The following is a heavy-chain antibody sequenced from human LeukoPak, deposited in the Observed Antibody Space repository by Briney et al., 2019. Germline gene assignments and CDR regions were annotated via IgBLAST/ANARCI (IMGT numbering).Heavy chain of an antibody. J-gene: IGHJ2*01. Sequence: RGSLRLSCAASGFTFSSYAMHWVRQAPGKGLEWVAVISYDGSNKYYADSVKGRFTISRDNSKNTLYLQMNSLRAEDTAVYYCARDLVSSYWYFDLWGRGTLVTVSS. CDR2: ISYDGSNK. CDR1: GFTFSSYA. V-gene: IGHV3-30*04. D-gene: IGHD5/OR15-5a*01. CDR3: ARDLVSSYWYFDL.